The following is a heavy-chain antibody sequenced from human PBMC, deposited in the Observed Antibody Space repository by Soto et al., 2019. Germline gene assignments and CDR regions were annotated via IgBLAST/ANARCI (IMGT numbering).Heavy chain of an antibody. V-gene: IGHV1-69*02. D-gene: IGHD2-2*02. CDR2: IIPILVIA. Sequence: QVQLVQSGAEVKKPGSSVKVSCKASGGTFSSYTISWVRQAPGQGLEWMGRIIPILVIANYAQKFQGRVTITADKSTSTAYMELSSLRSEDPAMYYCAMEYCSSTSCYRDYWGQGTLVTVSS. CDR3: AMEYCSSTSCYRDY. J-gene: IGHJ4*02. CDR1: GGTFSSYT.